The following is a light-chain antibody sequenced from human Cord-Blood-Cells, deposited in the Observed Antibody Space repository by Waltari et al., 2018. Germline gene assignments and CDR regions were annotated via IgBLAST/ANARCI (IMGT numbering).Light chain of an antibody. J-gene: IGLJ2*01. CDR1: QLGDKY. CDR2: QGS. Sequence: SYEMTQPPSVSVSPVQTASITCSGDQLGDKYASWYQQKPGQSPVLVIYQGSKRPSGIPERFSGSNSGNTATLTISGTQAMDEADYYCQAWDSSTVVFGGGTKLTVL. V-gene: IGLV3-1*01. CDR3: QAWDSSTVV.